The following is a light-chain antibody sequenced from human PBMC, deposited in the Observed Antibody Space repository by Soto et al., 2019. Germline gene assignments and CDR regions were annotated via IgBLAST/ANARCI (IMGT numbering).Light chain of an antibody. J-gene: IGLJ2*01. CDR1: SSDFGSCNR. Sequence: QSVLTPPPSVSGSPGQSVTISCTGTSSDFGSCNRVSWYQRPPGTAPKLMISDVSKRPSGVPDRFSGSKSGNTASLTISGLQAEDEADYYCCSYAGDLALFGGGTKVTVL. CDR3: CSYAGDLAL. CDR2: DVS. V-gene: IGLV2-18*02.